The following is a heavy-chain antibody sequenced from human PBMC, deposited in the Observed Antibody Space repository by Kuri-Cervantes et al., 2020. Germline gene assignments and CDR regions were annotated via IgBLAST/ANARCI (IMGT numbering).Heavy chain of an antibody. Sequence: ASVKVSCKASGYTFTGYYMHWVRQAPGQGLEWMAWISAYDGDTKYAQKFQGRVTMTTDTSTTTAYMEPKSLRSDDTAVYYCARDVFGAAVASRAFDIWGQGTMVTVSS. CDR2: ISAYDGDT. V-gene: IGHV1-18*04. CDR3: ARDVFGAAVASRAFDI. CDR1: GYTFTGYY. J-gene: IGHJ3*02. D-gene: IGHD6-19*01.